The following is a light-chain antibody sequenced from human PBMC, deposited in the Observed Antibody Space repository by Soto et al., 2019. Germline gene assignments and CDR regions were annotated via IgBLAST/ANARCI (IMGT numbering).Light chain of an antibody. CDR2: WAS. CDR3: QQYYSVPYN. Sequence: IVMTQSPESLPVSLGERATINCKSSQSGLHPSNNRNYLAWYFQKPGQPPKVLMYWASTRESGVPDRFSVSGSGTDFTLTSTRLQAENVAVYYCQQYYSVPYNFGQGTKLEIK. CDR1: QSGLHPSNNRNY. J-gene: IGKJ2*01. V-gene: IGKV4-1*01.